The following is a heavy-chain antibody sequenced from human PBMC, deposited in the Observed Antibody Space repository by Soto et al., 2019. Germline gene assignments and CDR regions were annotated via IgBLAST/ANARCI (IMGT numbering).Heavy chain of an antibody. Sequence: ASVKVSCKASGYTFTRYAMHWVRQAPGQRPEWMGWINPGNGDTKYSEKLQGRVTFTRDTSATTIYMELSSLRSEDTALYYCARNSYISGDDDSYYFDYWGQGTPVTVSS. CDR3: ARNSYISGDDDSYYFDY. J-gene: IGHJ4*02. CDR2: INPGNGDT. CDR1: GYTFTRYA. D-gene: IGHD3-16*01. V-gene: IGHV1-3*01.